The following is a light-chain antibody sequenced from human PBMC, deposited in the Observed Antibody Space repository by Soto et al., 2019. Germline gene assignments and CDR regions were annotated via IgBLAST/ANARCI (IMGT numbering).Light chain of an antibody. CDR2: AAS. Sequence: DIQMTQSPSSLSASVGDRVTITCRASQGISNYIAWYQQKPGKAPKLLIYAASTLQSGVPSRFSGSGSGTDFTLTINSRQPEDVATYSCQKYRSVPLFGPGTKVDIK. J-gene: IGKJ3*01. CDR3: QKYRSVPL. V-gene: IGKV1-27*01. CDR1: QGISNY.